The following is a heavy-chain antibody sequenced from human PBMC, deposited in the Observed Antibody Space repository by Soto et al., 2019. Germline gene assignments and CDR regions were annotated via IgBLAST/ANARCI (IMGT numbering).Heavy chain of an antibody. CDR1: GFTFSSFW. Sequence: QPGGSLRLSCAASGFTFSSFWMSWVRQAPGKGLEWVANIKTDGSETHYVDSVKGRFTISRDNPKTPLFLQMNSLRVEDTAVYFCTSDRYPRFYHGSGSYPYYWGQGTPVTVSS. CDR2: IKTDGSET. CDR3: TSDRYPRFYHGSGSYPYY. J-gene: IGHJ4*02. D-gene: IGHD3-10*01. V-gene: IGHV3-7*03.